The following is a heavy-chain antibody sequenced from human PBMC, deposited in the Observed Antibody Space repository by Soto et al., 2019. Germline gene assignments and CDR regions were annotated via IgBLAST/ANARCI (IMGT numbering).Heavy chain of an antibody. CDR1: GGTFSSYA. J-gene: IGHJ5*02. V-gene: IGHV1-69*06. CDR3: ARDGVGYCSSTSCYIELAHNWFDP. CDR2: IIPIFGTA. Sequence: SVKVSCKASGGTFSSYAISWVRQAPGQGLEWMGGIIPIFGTANYAQKFQGRVTITADKSTSTAYMELSSLRSEDTAGYYCARDGVGYCSSTSCYIELAHNWFDPWGQGTLVTVSS. D-gene: IGHD2-2*02.